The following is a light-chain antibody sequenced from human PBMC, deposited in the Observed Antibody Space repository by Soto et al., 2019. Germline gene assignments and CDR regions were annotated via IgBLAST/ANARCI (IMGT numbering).Light chain of an antibody. CDR3: QQYSFYWT. CDR1: QSISNW. Sequence: DIQMTQSPSTLSASVGDRVTITCRASQSISNWLAWYQQKPGKAPKLLIYETSAIEGGVPSRFSGSGSGTEFTLTISSLQPDYFAPYYGQQYSFYWTFGQGTKVEIK. J-gene: IGKJ1*01. V-gene: IGKV1-5*03. CDR2: ETS.